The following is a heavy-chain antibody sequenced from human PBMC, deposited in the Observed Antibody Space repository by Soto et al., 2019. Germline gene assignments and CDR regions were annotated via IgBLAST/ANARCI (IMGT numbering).Heavy chain of an antibody. CDR2: IIPMFGTA. J-gene: IGHJ4*02. D-gene: IGHD3-22*01. CDR1: GGTFSSYA. V-gene: IGHV1-69*12. Sequence: QVQLVQSGAEVMKPGSSVKVSCKTSGGTFSSYAISWVRQAPGQGLEWMGGIIPMFGTANYAQKFQGRVTITADESTSTAYMELSSLRSEDTAVYYCARSRANYYDSRGYYYSTFDYWGQGTLVTVSS. CDR3: ARSRANYYDSRGYYYSTFDY.